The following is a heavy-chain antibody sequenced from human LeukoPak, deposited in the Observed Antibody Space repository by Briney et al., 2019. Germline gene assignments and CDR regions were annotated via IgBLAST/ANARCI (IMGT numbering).Heavy chain of an antibody. CDR2: IHNSGSI. D-gene: IGHD6-13*01. V-gene: IGHV4-61*05. Sequence: SETLSLTCTVSGGSISSSSYYWGWIRQPPGKGLEWIVYIHNSGSINYNPSLKSRVTISVDTSRNQFSLKLTSVTAADTAVYYCARWLYSSSWSRCFDPWGQGTLVTVSS. CDR1: GGSISSSSYY. J-gene: IGHJ5*02. CDR3: ARWLYSSSWSRCFDP.